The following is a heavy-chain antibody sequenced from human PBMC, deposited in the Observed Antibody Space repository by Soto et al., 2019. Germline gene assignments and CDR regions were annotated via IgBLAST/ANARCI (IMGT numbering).Heavy chain of an antibody. CDR1: GTTFNTFA. CDR2: IIPVLGTA. CDR3: ARAAKRYFDK. Sequence: QVQLVQSGAEVKKPGSSVKVSCTASGTTFNTFAISWVRQAPGQGIEWMGGIIPVLGTAFYSRKFQGRVTITADKSTTTAYLELSSLRSEDTAVYYCARAAKRYFDKWGQGTLVTVSS. V-gene: IGHV1-69*06. J-gene: IGHJ4*02.